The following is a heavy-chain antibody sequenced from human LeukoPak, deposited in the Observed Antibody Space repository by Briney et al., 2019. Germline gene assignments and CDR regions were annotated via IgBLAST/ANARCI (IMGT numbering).Heavy chain of an antibody. D-gene: IGHD2-2*01. CDR1: GFTFSDYY. CDR2: ISSSGSTI. CDR3: ARVPAVYGDYYFDY. V-gene: IGHV3-11*04. J-gene: IGHJ4*02. Sequence: NSGGSLRLSCAASGFTFSDYYMSWIRQAPGKGLEWVSYISSSGSTIYYADSVKGRFTISRDDAKNSLYLRMNSLRAEDTAVYYCARVPAVYGDYYFDYWGQGTLVTVSS.